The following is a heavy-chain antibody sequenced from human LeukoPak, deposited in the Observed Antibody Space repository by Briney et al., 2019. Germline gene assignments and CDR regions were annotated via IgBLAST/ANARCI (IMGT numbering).Heavy chain of an antibody. V-gene: IGHV1-58*01. D-gene: IGHD2-8*01. Sequence: GASVKVSCKASGFTPASAVQWVRQARGQRLEWIGWIVVGSGHTNYAQKFQERVTITRDMSTNTDYMELSSLRAEDTAVYYCAKDLMVYARKHAFDIWGQGTMVTVSS. CDR1: GFTPASA. CDR2: IVVGSGHT. CDR3: AKDLMVYARKHAFDI. J-gene: IGHJ3*02.